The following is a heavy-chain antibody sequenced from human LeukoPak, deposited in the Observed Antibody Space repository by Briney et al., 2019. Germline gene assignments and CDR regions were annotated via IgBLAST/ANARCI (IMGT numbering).Heavy chain of an antibody. CDR1: GYSIRSGQY. Sequence: SETLSLTCSVSGYSIRSGQYWGWIRQPPGKGLEWIGSMYHSGSTYYNPSLKSRVTISIDTSKNQFSLKLTSVTAADRAVYYCARDRRDGYNRVIDYWGQGILVTVSS. D-gene: IGHD5-24*01. J-gene: IGHJ4*02. CDR2: MYHSGST. CDR3: ARDRRDGYNRVIDY. V-gene: IGHV4-38-2*02.